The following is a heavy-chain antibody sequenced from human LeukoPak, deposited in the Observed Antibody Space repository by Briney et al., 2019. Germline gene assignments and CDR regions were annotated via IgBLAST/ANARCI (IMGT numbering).Heavy chain of an antibody. Sequence: SVKVSCKASGFTXTSSAMQGVRQARGQRLDWIGWIVVGSGNTNYAQKFQERVTITRDMSTSRAYMELSSLRSEDTAVYYCAAVQVGANYYFDYWGQGTLVTVSS. CDR2: IVVGSGNT. D-gene: IGHD1-26*01. V-gene: IGHV1-58*02. CDR1: GFTXTSSA. J-gene: IGHJ4*02. CDR3: AAVQVGANYYFDY.